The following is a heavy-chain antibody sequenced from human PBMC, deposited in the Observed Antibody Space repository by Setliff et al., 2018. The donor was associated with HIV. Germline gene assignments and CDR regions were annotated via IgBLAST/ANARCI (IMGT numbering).Heavy chain of an antibody. CDR2: INHSGST. D-gene: IGHD3-9*01. J-gene: IGHJ3*02. V-gene: IGHV4-34*01. CDR3: VRRLRYFDPSFDI. CDR1: GGSFSGYY. Sequence: PSETLSLTCAVYGGSFSGYYWSWIRQPPGKGLEWIGEINHSGSTNFNPSLRSRVTISLDTSKNQFSLTLSSVTAADTAVYYCVRRLRYFDPSFDIWGQGTLVTVSS.